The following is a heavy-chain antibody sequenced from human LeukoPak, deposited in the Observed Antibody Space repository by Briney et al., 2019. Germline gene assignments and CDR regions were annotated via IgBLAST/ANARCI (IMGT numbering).Heavy chain of an antibody. V-gene: IGHV4-59*01. Sequence: SETLSLTCTVSGGSISSYYWSWIRQPPGKGLEWIGYIYYSGSTNYNPSLKSRVTISVDTSKNQFSLKLSSVTAADTAVYYCASGGSIAAAGIPFDYWGQGTLVTVSS. CDR2: IYYSGST. J-gene: IGHJ4*02. D-gene: IGHD6-13*01. CDR1: GGSISSYY. CDR3: ASGGSIAAAGIPFDY.